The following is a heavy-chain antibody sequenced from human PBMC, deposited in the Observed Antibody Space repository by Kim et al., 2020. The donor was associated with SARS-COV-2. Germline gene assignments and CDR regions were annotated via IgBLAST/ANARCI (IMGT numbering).Heavy chain of an antibody. CDR3: ARGQYLVVSNNWFDP. D-gene: IGHD2-8*02. J-gene: IGHJ5*02. Sequence: QKFQGRVTITAEESTSTAYMELGSLRAEDTAVYYCARGQYLVVSNNWFDPWGQGTLVTVSS. V-gene: IGHV1-69*01.